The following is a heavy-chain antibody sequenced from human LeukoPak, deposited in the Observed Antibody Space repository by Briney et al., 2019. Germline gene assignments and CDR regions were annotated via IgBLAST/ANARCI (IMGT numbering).Heavy chain of an antibody. CDR3: AKVYILTGYFYYFDY. CDR1: GFTFSSYA. CDR2: ISGSGGST. J-gene: IGHJ4*02. V-gene: IGHV3-23*01. D-gene: IGHD3-9*01. Sequence: GGCLRLSCAASGFTFSSYAMSWVRQAPGKGLEWVSAISGSGGSTYYADSVKGRFTISRDNSKNTLYLQMNSLRAEDTAVYYCAKVYILTGYFYYFDYWGQGTLVTVSS.